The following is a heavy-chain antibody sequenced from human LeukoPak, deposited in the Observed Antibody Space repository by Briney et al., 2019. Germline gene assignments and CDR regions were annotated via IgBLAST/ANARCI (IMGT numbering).Heavy chain of an antibody. CDR3: AKGADGADEGPP. CDR2: IRYDGSNK. D-gene: IGHD4-17*01. Sequence: PGGSLRLSCAASGFTFSSYGMHWVRQAPGKGREWVAFIRYDGSNKYYADSVKVRFTISRDNSKNTLYLQMNSLRAEDTAVYYCAKGADGADEGPPWGQGTLVTVSS. V-gene: IGHV3-30*02. CDR1: GFTFSSYG. J-gene: IGHJ4*02.